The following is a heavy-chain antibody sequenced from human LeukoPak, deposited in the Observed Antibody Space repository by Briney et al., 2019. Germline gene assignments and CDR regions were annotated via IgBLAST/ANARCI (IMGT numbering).Heavy chain of an antibody. CDR3: VKAIPAAWGAFDI. D-gene: IGHD6-25*01. V-gene: IGHV3-64D*09. CDR2: LGTDGGGT. Sequence: GGSLTLSCSASGFTFSNYAIHWVRQAPGKGLEYVSALGTDGGGTYYADSVKGRFTISRDNSKNTLYLQMSSLRAEDTAVYYCVKAIPAAWGAFDIWGQGTMVIVSS. CDR1: GFTFSNYA. J-gene: IGHJ3*02.